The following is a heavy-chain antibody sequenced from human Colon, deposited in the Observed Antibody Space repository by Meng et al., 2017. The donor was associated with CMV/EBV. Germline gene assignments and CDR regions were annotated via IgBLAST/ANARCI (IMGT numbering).Heavy chain of an antibody. CDR2: IRHDGNTQ. J-gene: IGHJ4*02. V-gene: IGHV3-30*02. CDR1: GFPISSFG. Sequence: GESLKISCVASGFPISSFGMYWVRQAPGRGLEWMAYIRHDGNTQYYADSLKGRFTVSRDNSKNTVYLQMDSLRVDDTAVYYCAKEGVEIEPFFDFWGQGTLVTVSS. CDR3: AKEGVEIEPFFDF. D-gene: IGHD1-1*01.